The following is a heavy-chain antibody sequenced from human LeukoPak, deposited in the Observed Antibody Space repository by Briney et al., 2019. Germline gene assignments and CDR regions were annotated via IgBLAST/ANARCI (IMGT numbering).Heavy chain of an antibody. CDR1: GFTFSSYA. CDR2: ISYDGSNK. J-gene: IGHJ4*02. D-gene: IGHD5-18*01. CDR3: ARDYSSHFDY. Sequence: GRSLRLSCAASGFTFSSYAMHWVRQAPGKGLEWVAVISYDGSNKYYADSVKGRFTISRDNSKNTLYLQMNSLRAEDTAVYYCARDYSSHFDYWGQGTLVTVSS. V-gene: IGHV3-30*14.